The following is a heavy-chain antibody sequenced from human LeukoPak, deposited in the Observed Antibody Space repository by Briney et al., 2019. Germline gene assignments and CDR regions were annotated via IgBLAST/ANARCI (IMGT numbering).Heavy chain of an antibody. Sequence: GGSLRLSCAASGFTFSSYSMNWVRQAPGKGLEWVSSISSSSSYIYYADSVKGRFTTSRDNAKNSLYLQMNSLRAEDTAVYYCARALGYCSSTSCYGPLGYWGQGTLVTVSS. CDR2: ISSSSSYI. V-gene: IGHV3-21*01. D-gene: IGHD2-2*01. CDR3: ARALGYCSSTSCYGPLGY. J-gene: IGHJ4*02. CDR1: GFTFSSYS.